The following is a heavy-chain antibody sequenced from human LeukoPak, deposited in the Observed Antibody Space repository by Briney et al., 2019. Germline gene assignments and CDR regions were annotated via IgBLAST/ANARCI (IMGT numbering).Heavy chain of an antibody. Sequence: PGGSLRLSCAASGFTFSGYWMHWVRQAPGKGLAWVSVIRSDGSITTYADSVRGRFTISRDTAKNTLYLQMNSLRAEDTAVYHCARDGRSGNLDKWGQGTLVSVSS. J-gene: IGHJ4*02. V-gene: IGHV3-74*01. CDR1: GFTFSGYW. D-gene: IGHD1-26*01. CDR3: ARDGRSGNLDK. CDR2: IRSDGSIT.